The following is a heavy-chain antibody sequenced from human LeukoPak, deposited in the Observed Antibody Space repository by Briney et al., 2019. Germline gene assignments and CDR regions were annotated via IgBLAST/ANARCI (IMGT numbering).Heavy chain of an antibody. V-gene: IGHV4-34*01. D-gene: IGHD6-6*01. J-gene: IGHJ4*02. Sequence: PSETLSLTCAVYGGSFSGYYWSWIRQPPGKGLEWIGEINHSGSTNYNPSLKSRVTISVDTSKNQFSLKLSSVTAADTAVYYCARGPRRSSSPKRTLPLGYWGQGTLVTVSS. CDR3: ARGPRRSSSPKRTLPLGY. CDR2: INHSGST. CDR1: GGSFSGYY.